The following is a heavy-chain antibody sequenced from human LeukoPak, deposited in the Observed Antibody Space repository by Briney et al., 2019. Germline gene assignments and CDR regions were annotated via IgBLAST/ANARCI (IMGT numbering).Heavy chain of an antibody. CDR1: GGSISSSSYY. D-gene: IGHD6-13*01. Sequence: SETLSLTCTVSGGSISSSSYYWGWIRQPPGKGLEWIGSIYYSGSTYYNPSLKSRVTISVDTSKNQFSLKPSSVTAADTAVYYCAGGLGGSGWYGVKYYFDYWGQGTLVTVSS. J-gene: IGHJ4*02. CDR3: AGGLGGSGWYGVKYYFDY. V-gene: IGHV4-39*07. CDR2: IYYSGST.